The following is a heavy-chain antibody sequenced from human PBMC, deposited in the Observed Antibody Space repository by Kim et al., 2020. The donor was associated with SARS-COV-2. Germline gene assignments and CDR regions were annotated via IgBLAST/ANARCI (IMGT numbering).Heavy chain of an antibody. CDR2: IDADNGNT. V-gene: IGHV1-3*01. CDR3: ARGGSSTWPTDF. D-gene: IGHD1-26*01. CDR1: GYIFTTYA. J-gene: IGHJ4*02. Sequence: ASVKVSCKASGYIFTTYAIHWVRQAPGQRLEWMGWIDADNGNTKYSQKFQGRVTFTRDTSANTAYVELSSLKSEDTAVYQCARGGSSTWPTDFWGQGTLV.